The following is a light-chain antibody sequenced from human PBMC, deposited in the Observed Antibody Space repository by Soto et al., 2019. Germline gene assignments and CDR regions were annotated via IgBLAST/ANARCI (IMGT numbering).Light chain of an antibody. CDR3: QVWDRTTDFVV. J-gene: IGLJ2*01. Sequence: YELTQPPSVSVAPGQTATFTCGGDKIGTKSVHWHQQKPGQAPVLVVYDDNDRPSGIPERFSGSKSGNRVTLTISRVEAGDEADYYCQVWDRTTDFVVFGGGTKATVL. CDR2: DDN. V-gene: IGLV3-21*02. CDR1: KIGTKS.